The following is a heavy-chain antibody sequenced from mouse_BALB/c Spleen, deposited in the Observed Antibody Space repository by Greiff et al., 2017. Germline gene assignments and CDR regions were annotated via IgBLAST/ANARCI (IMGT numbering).Heavy chain of an antibody. V-gene: IGHV1-63*02. J-gene: IGHJ4*01. CDR2: IYPGGGYT. Sequence: VQLQQSGAELVRPGTSVKISCKASGYTFTNYWLGWVKQRHGHGLEWIGDIYPGGGYTNYNEKFKGKATLTADTSSSTAYMQLSSLTSEDSAVYFCARGGAMDYWGQGTSVTVSS. CDR1: GYTFTNYW. CDR3: ARGGAMDY.